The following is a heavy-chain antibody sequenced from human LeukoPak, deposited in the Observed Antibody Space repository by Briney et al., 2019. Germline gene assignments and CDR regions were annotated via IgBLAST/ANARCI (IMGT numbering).Heavy chain of an antibody. CDR3: ASVGNHDAFDI. CDR1: GFTFSSYS. D-gene: IGHD4-23*01. CDR2: ISSSSSYI. J-gene: IGHJ3*02. Sequence: GGSLRLYCAASGFTFSSYSMNWVRQAPGKGLEWVSSISSSSSYIYYADSVKGRFTISRDNAKNSLYLQMNSLRAEDTAVYYCASVGNHDAFDIWGQGTMVTVSS. V-gene: IGHV3-21*01.